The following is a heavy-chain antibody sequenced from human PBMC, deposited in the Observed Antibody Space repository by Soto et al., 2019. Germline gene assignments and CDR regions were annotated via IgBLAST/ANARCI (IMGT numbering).Heavy chain of an antibody. Sequence: QVQLVQSGAEVKKPGASVKVSCKASGYTFITYGVSWVRQAPGRGLDWLGWISTYNGNTRYAERVQGRVTMTTDTTTNPAYMELRNLRSDDTAVYYCARGPTDYYDNSANYFLDYWGQGTLVTVSS. V-gene: IGHV1-18*01. CDR3: ARGPTDYYDNSANYFLDY. J-gene: IGHJ4*02. CDR2: ISTYNGNT. CDR1: GYTFITYG. D-gene: IGHD3-22*01.